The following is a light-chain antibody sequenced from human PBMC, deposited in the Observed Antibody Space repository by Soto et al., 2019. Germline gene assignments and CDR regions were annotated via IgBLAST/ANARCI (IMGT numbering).Light chain of an antibody. J-gene: IGLJ3*02. V-gene: IGLV2-11*01. CDR2: DVG. CDR1: SSDVGGYDF. Sequence: QSALTQPRSESGSPGQSVTISCTGTSSDVGGYDFVSWYRQHPGKGPELIMYDVGRRPSGVPDRFSGSKSGDTASLTISGLEAEDEAEYHCSSYAGTSTFAVFGAGTKLTVL. CDR3: SSYAGTSTFAV.